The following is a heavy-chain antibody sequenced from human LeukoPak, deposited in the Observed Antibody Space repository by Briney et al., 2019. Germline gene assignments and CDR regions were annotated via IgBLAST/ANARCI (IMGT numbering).Heavy chain of an antibody. CDR1: GFTFSSYA. Sequence: QAGGSLRLSCAASGFTFSSYAMSWVRQAPGKALEWVSAISGSGGSTYYADSVKGRFTISRDNSKNTLYLQMNSLRAEDTAVYYCAKGLGDYGWVYWGQGTLVTVSS. J-gene: IGHJ4*02. CDR3: AKGLGDYGWVY. D-gene: IGHD4-17*01. CDR2: ISGSGGST. V-gene: IGHV3-23*01.